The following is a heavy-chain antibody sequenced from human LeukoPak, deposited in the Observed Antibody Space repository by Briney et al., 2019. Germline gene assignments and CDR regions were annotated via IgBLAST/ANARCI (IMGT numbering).Heavy chain of an antibody. V-gene: IGHV3-23*01. CDR2: ISGSGGST. J-gene: IGHJ4*02. Sequence: GGSLRLSCAASGFTFSSYAMSWVRQAPGKGLEWVSAISGSGGSTYYAGSVKGRFTISRDNSKNTLYLQMNSLRAEDTAVYYCAKGDFDWLFPFDYWGQGTLVTVSS. CDR1: GFTFSSYA. CDR3: AKGDFDWLFPFDY. D-gene: IGHD3-9*01.